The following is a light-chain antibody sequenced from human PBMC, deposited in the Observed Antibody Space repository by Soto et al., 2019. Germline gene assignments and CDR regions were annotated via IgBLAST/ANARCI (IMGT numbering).Light chain of an antibody. CDR2: YDD. CDR1: SSNIGKNA. CDR3: ATWADKLNGWL. Sequence: QSVLTQPPSVSEAPRQRVTISCFGSSSNIGKNAVNWYQQFPGKAPKLLIYYDDLLPSGVSDRFSGSKSGTSASLAISGLQYEDEDDYYCATWADKLNGWLFGGGTKLTVL. J-gene: IGLJ3*02. V-gene: IGLV1-36*01.